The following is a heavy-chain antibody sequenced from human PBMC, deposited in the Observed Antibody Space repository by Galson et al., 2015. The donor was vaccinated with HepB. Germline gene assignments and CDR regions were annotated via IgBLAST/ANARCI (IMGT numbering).Heavy chain of an antibody. D-gene: IGHD4-11*01. Sequence: SLRLSCAASGFTFSSYAMSWVRQAPGKGLEWVSAISGSGGSTYYADSVKGRFTISRDNSKNTLYLQMNSLRAEDTAVYYCASNSKGHYYYGMDVWGQGTTVTVSS. V-gene: IGHV3-23*01. J-gene: IGHJ6*02. CDR2: ISGSGGST. CDR1: GFTFSSYA. CDR3: ASNSKGHYYYGMDV.